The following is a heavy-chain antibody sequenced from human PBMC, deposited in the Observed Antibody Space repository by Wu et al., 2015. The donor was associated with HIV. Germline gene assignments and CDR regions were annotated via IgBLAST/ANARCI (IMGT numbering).Heavy chain of an antibody. CDR1: GYTFTTYG. Sequence: QVHLVQSGAEVKKPGASVKVSCKASGYTFTTYGVSWVRQAPGQGLEWMGWISAYNGNTNYAQKLQGRVTMTTDTSTSTAYMELRSLRSDDTAVYYCATESGQVDVYLQSGYFQVWGRGPPVVTVSS. D-gene: IGHD3-3*01. CDR3: ATESGQVDVYLQSGYFQV. CDR2: ISAYNGNT. J-gene: IGHJ1*01. V-gene: IGHV1-18*01.